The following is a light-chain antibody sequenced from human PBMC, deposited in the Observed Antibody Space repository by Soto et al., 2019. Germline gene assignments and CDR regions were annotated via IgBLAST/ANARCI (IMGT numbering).Light chain of an antibody. V-gene: IGKV3-11*01. CDR1: QSVSSN. CDR3: QQRSNWRVT. J-gene: IGKJ4*01. CDR2: DAS. Sequence: EILFTQSPSTLSVAPGESPPLPSRASQSVSSNLAWYQQKPGQAPRLLIYDASNRATGIPARFSGSGSGTDFTLTISSLEPEDIAVYYCQQRSNWRVTFGGGTKVDIK.